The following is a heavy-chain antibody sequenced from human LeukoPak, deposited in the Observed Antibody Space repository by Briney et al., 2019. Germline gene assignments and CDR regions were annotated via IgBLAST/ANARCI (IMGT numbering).Heavy chain of an antibody. CDR3: ARDHGYCSSTSCEYYYYGMDV. J-gene: IGHJ6*02. Sequence: SVKVSCKASGGTFSSYTISWVRQAPGQGLEWMGRIIPILGIANYAQKFLGRVTITADKSTSTAYMELSSLRSEDTAVYYCARDHGYCSSTSCEYYYYGMDVWGQGTTVTVSS. CDR2: IIPILGIA. D-gene: IGHD2-2*01. CDR1: GGTFSSYT. V-gene: IGHV1-69*04.